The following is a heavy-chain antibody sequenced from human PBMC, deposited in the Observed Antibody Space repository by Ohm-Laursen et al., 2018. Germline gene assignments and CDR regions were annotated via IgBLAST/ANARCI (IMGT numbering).Heavy chain of an antibody. Sequence: PTQTLTLTCTFSGFSLSTSGMCVSWIRQPPGKTLEWLARIDWDDDKYYSTSLKTRLTISKDTSKNQVVLTMTNMDPVDTATYYCARQLRGSEPWFDPWGQGTLVTVSS. CDR3: ARQLRGSEPWFDP. CDR2: IDWDDDK. J-gene: IGHJ5*02. V-gene: IGHV2-70*11. CDR1: GFSLSTSGMC. D-gene: IGHD1-14*01.